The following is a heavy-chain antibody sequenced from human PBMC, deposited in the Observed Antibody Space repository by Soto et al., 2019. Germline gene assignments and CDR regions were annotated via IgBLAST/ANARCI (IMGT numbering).Heavy chain of an antibody. V-gene: IGHV4-59*12. J-gene: IGHJ6*02. CDR1: GGSISSYY. CDR3: ARGPRGYVYYHGMDV. D-gene: IGHD3-10*01. CDR2: IYYSGST. Sequence: TLSLTCTASGGSISSYYWSWIRQPPGKGLEWIGYIYYSGSTNYNPSLKSRVTMSVDASKNHFSLNLSSVTAADTAVYYCARGPRGYVYYHGMDVWGQGTTVTVSS.